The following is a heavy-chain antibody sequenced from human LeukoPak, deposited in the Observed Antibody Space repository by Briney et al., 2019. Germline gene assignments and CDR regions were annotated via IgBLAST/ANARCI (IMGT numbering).Heavy chain of an antibody. D-gene: IGHD2-15*01. Sequence: PSETLSLTXTVSGGSISSSSYYWGWIRQPPGKGLEWIGSIYYSGSTYYNPSLKSRVTISVDTSKNQFSLKLSSVTAADTAVYYCARPGLRYCSGGNCYLDYWGQGTLVTVSS. V-gene: IGHV4-39*01. J-gene: IGHJ4*02. CDR1: GGSISSSSYY. CDR3: ARPGLRYCSGGNCYLDY. CDR2: IYYSGST.